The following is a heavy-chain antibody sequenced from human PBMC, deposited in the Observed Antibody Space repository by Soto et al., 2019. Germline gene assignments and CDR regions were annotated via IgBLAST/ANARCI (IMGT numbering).Heavy chain of an antibody. J-gene: IGHJ3*02. Sequence: GESLKISCKGSGYSFTGYWIGWVRQMPGKGLGWMGIIYPGDSDTRYSPSFQGQVTISADKSISTAYLQWSSLKASDTAMYYCASPLNYYDSSGYGAFDIWGQGTMVTVSS. D-gene: IGHD3-22*01. V-gene: IGHV5-51*01. CDR3: ASPLNYYDSSGYGAFDI. CDR1: GYSFTGYW. CDR2: IYPGDSDT.